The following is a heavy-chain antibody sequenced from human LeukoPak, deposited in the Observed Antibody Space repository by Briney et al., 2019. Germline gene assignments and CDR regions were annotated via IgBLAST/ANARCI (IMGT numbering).Heavy chain of an antibody. CDR2: IYYSGST. Sequence: SETLSLTCTVSGGSISSSSYYWGWIRQPPGKGLEWIGSIYYSGSTYYNPSLRSRVTISVDTSKNQFSLKLSSVTAADTAVYYCASIRITIFGWYYFDYWGRGTLVTVSS. CDR1: GGSISSSSYY. D-gene: IGHD3-3*01. CDR3: ASIRITIFGWYYFDY. V-gene: IGHV4-39*07. J-gene: IGHJ4*02.